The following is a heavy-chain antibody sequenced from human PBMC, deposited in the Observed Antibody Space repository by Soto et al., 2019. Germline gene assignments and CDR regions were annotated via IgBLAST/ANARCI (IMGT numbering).Heavy chain of an antibody. CDR2: IIPIFGTA. V-gene: IGHV1-69*01. J-gene: IGHJ6*02. CDR3: ARSYTRIPDDYYYYGMDV. CDR1: GGTFSSYA. Sequence: QVQLVQSGAEVKKPGSSVKVSCKASGGTFSSYAISWVRQAPGQGLEWMGGIIPIFGTANYAQKFQGRVRITAAESTSTAYKEVSSLRAEDTAVYYGARSYTRIPDDYYYYGMDVWCQGTTVTVSS. D-gene: IGHD2-15*01.